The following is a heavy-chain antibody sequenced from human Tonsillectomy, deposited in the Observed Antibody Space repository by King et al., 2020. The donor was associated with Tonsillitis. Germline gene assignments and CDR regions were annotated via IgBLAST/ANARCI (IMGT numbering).Heavy chain of an antibody. V-gene: IGHV3-30*18. J-gene: IGHJ4*02. Sequence: VQLVESGGGVVQPGRSLRLSCAASGFTFSSYGMHWVRQAPGKGLEWVAVISYDGSNKYYADSVKGRFTISRDNSKNTLYLQMNSLRAEDTAVYYCAKEDQKDWGQGTLVTVSS. D-gene: IGHD2-2*01. CDR1: GFTFSSYG. CDR3: AKEDQKD. CDR2: ISYDGSNK.